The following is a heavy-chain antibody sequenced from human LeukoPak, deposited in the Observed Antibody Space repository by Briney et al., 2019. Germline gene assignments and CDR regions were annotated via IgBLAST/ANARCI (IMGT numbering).Heavy chain of an antibody. V-gene: IGHV4-34*01. CDR1: GGSFSGYY. J-gene: IGHJ4*02. CDR3: ARQTDCFNGVCHVVGDY. CDR2: INHSGST. Sequence: PSETLSLTCAVYGGSFSGYYWSWIRQPPGKGLEWIGEINHSGSTNYNPSLKSRVTISVDTSKNQFSLKLSSVTAADTAVYYCARQTDCFNGVCHVVGDYWGQGTLVTVSS. D-gene: IGHD2-8*01.